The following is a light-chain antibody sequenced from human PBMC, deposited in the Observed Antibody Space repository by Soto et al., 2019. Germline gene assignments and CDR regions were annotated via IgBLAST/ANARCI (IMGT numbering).Light chain of an antibody. CDR3: SSYTSSSTPV. CDR1: SSDVGGYNH. CDR2: EVS. V-gene: IGLV2-14*01. Sequence: QSALTQPASVSGSPGQSITISCTGTSSDVGGYNHVSWYQQHPGKAPKLMIYEVSNRPSGVSNRFSGSKSGNTASLTISGLQAEDEADYYCSSYTSSSTPVFGGGTQLTVL. J-gene: IGLJ3*02.